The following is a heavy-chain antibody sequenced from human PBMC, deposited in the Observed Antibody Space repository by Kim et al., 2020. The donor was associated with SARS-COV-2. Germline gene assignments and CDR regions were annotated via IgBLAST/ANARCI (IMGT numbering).Heavy chain of an antibody. D-gene: IGHD3-3*01. Sequence: SETLSLTCTVSGGSISSYYWSWIRQPPGKGLEWIGYIYYSGSTNYNPSLKSRVTISVDTSKNQFSLKLSSVTAADTAVYYCARDKGRDFWSGSPSYYGMDVWGQGTTVTVSS. J-gene: IGHJ6*02. CDR3: ARDKGRDFWSGSPSYYGMDV. CDR2: IYYSGST. V-gene: IGHV4-59*13. CDR1: GGSISSYY.